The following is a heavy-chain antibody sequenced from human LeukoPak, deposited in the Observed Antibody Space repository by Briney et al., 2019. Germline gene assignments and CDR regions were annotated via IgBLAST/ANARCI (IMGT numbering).Heavy chain of an antibody. J-gene: IGHJ4*02. CDR2: IYYSGST. Sequence: PSETLSLTCSVSGGSISSYYWSCIRQPPGKGLEWIGYIYYSGSTNYNPSLKSRVTISVDTPKNQFSLKLSSVTAADTAVYYCARSNMYYYGSGSYGIPLDYWGQGTLVTVSS. CDR1: GGSISSYY. V-gene: IGHV4-59*01. CDR3: ARSNMYYYGSGSYGIPLDY. D-gene: IGHD3-10*01.